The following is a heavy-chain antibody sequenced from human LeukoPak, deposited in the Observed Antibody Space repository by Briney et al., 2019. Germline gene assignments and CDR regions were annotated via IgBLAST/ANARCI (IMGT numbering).Heavy chain of an antibody. Sequence: PGESLKISCQGSGYSFTSYWIGWVRQLPGKGLEWMGIIYPGDSDTRYSPSFQGQVTISADKSISTAYLQWRSLKASDTAMYYCARHILEYSSGWYVFGAPNYYYYYMDGWGKGTTVTVSS. V-gene: IGHV5-51*01. CDR1: GYSFTSYW. J-gene: IGHJ6*03. D-gene: IGHD6-19*01. CDR2: IYPGDSDT. CDR3: ARHILEYSSGWYVFGAPNYYYYYMDG.